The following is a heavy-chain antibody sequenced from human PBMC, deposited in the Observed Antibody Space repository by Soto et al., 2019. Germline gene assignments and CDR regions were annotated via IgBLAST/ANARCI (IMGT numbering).Heavy chain of an antibody. CDR2: IIPIFGTA. CDR3: AREGAIAAAGSDAFDI. J-gene: IGHJ3*02. V-gene: IGHV1-69*13. D-gene: IGHD6-13*01. Sequence: SVKLSCKASGGTISSNAICWVRQAPGQGLEWMGGIIPIFGTANYAQKFQGRVTITADESTSTAYMELSSLRSEDTAVYYCAREGAIAAAGSDAFDIWGQGTMVTVSS. CDR1: GGTISSNA.